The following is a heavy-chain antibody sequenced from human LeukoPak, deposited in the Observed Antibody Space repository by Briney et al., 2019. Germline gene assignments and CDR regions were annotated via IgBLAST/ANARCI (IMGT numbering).Heavy chain of an antibody. CDR3: AKAPPATVTTTQTPH. Sequence: GGSLRLSCAASGFTFSSYGMHWVRQAPGKGLEWVAFIRYDGSNKYYADSVKGRFTISRDNSKNTLYLQMNSLRAEDTAVYYCAKAPPATVTTTQTPHWGQGTLVTVSS. D-gene: IGHD4-11*01. V-gene: IGHV3-30*02. CDR1: GFTFSSYG. CDR2: IRYDGSNK. J-gene: IGHJ4*02.